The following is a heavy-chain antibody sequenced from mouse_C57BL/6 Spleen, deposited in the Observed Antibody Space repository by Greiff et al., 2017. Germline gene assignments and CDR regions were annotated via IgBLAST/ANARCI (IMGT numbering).Heavy chain of an antibody. CDR1: GFTFSNYW. Sequence: EVKLVEPGGGLVQPGGSMKLSCVASGFTFSNYWMNWVRQSPEKGLEWVAQIRLKSDNYATHYAESVKGRFTISRDDAKSSVYLQMNNLRADDTGIYYCTGGYGFAYWGQGTLVTFSA. V-gene: IGHV6-3*01. CDR3: TGGYGFAY. CDR2: IRLKSDNYAT. D-gene: IGHD3-1*01. J-gene: IGHJ3*01.